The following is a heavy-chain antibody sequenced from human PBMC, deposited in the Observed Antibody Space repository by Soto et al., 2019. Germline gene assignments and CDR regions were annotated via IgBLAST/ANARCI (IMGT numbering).Heavy chain of an antibody. Sequence: ASVKVTCKASGYILDSYNMNLVRQAPGQGLQWMGIINPSGGSTSYAQKFQGRVTMTRDTSTSTVYMELSSLRSEDTAVYYCARVEMATIKGNAFDIWGQGTMVTVSS. CDR2: INPSGGST. CDR1: GYILDSYN. J-gene: IGHJ3*02. D-gene: IGHD5-12*01. V-gene: IGHV1-46*02. CDR3: ARVEMATIKGNAFDI.